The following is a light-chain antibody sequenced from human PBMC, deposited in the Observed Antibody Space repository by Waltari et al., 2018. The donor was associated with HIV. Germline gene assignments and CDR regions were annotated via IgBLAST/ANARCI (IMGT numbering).Light chain of an antibody. CDR3: SSYSARGFVV. CDR2: EVY. CDR1: TSDISDFNF. Sequence: HSALTQPASVSGSPGQSITISCTGPTSDISDFNFVSWYQQSPGRAPKLIIFEVYSRPSGISGRFSGAKSGVTDSLTISALRAEDEADYFCSSYSARGFVVFGGGTKVTVL. J-gene: IGLJ3*02. V-gene: IGLV2-14*01.